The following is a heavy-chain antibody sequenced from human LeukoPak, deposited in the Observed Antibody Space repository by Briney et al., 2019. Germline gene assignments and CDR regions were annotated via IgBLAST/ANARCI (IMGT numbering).Heavy chain of an antibody. J-gene: IGHJ4*02. Sequence: GGSLGLSCAASGFTFSSYAMSWVRQAPGKGLEWVSAISGSGGSTYYADSVKGRFTISRDNSKNTLYLQMNSLRAEDTAVYYCAKDLYGGYYSFLVDYWGQGTLVTVSS. CDR1: GFTFSSYA. CDR3: AKDLYGGYYSFLVDY. CDR2: ISGSGGST. D-gene: IGHD3-22*01. V-gene: IGHV3-23*01.